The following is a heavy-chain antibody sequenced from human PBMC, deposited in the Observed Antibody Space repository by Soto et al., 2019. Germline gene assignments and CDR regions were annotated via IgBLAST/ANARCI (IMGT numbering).Heavy chain of an antibody. J-gene: IGHJ4*02. CDR3: ARVSTIFEVVKHVDY. D-gene: IGHD3-3*01. V-gene: IGHV1-46*03. CDR1: VCTFTSYY. Sequence: ASVKVSCKASVCTFTSYYMHCVRHAPGQGLEWMGIINPSGGSTSYAQKFQGRVTMTRDTSTSTVYMELSSLRSEDTAVYYCARVSTIFEVVKHVDYWGQGTLVTVSS. CDR2: INPSGGST.